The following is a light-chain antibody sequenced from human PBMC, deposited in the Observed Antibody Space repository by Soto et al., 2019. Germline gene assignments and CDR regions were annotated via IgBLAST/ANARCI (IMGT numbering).Light chain of an antibody. V-gene: IGKV3-11*01. CDR1: QSVSSY. J-gene: IGKJ2*01. CDR3: QQRSNWPPMYT. CDR2: DAS. Sequence: EIVLTQSPATLSLSPGEISTLSCRASQSVSSYLAWYQQKPGQAPRLLIYDASNRATGIPARFSCSGSGTDFTLTISSLEPEDFAVYYCQQRSNWPPMYTFGQGTKLEIK.